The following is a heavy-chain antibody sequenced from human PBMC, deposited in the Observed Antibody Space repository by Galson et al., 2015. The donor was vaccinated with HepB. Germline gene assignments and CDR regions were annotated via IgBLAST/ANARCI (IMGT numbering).Heavy chain of an antibody. CDR2: ISNSSIYT. Sequence: SLRLSCAASGFTFSDYYMSWIRQAPGKGLEWVSYISNSSIYTCYADSVKGRFTISRDNAKNSLYLQINSLKAEDTAVYYCARDLTRENNDWQDAFDIWVQGTMVTVSA. J-gene: IGHJ3*02. V-gene: IGHV3-11*05. D-gene: IGHD3-9*01. CDR1: GFTFSDYY. CDR3: ARDLTRENNDWQDAFDI.